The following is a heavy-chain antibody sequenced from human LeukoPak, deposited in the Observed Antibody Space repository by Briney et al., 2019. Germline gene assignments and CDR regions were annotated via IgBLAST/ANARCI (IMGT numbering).Heavy chain of an antibody. CDR3: ARSLEQLGYFDY. CDR2: IYYSGST. D-gene: IGHD6-6*01. J-gene: IGHJ4*02. Sequence: SETLSLTCAVSGGSISSSNWWSWIRQPPGKGLEWIGSIYYSGSTYYNPSLKSRVTISVDTSKNQFSLKLSSVTAADTAVYYCARSLEQLGYFDYWGQGTLVTVSS. V-gene: IGHV4-4*02. CDR1: GGSISSSNW.